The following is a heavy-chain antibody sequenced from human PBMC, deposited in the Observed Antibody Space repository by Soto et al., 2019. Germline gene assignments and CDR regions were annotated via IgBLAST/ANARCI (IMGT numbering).Heavy chain of an antibody. Sequence: SETLSLTCTVSGGSVSSGSYYWSWIRQPPGKGLEWIGYIYSSGSTKYNPSLQSRVTMSLDTSKNQFSLRLTSVTAADTAVYYCARGQRFSDWFDPWGQGTLVTVSS. CDR3: ARGQRFSDWFDP. D-gene: IGHD3-3*01. V-gene: IGHV4-61*01. CDR2: IYSSGST. CDR1: GGSVSSGSYY. J-gene: IGHJ5*02.